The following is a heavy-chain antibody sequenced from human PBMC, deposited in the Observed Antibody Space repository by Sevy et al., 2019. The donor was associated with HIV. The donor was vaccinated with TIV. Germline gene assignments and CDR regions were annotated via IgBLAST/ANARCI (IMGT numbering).Heavy chain of an antibody. CDR2: IVPMFDTA. V-gene: IGHV1-69*13. D-gene: IGHD3-22*01. Sequence: ASVKVSCTASGDTFRNYAISWVRQGPGQGLEWLGGIVPMFDTANYAQKFQGRVTITADESTSTVYMELSSLRSEDTAIFYCARVVFDSSGYSPLFYYVLHVWGPGTTVTVSS. CDR3: ARVVFDSSGYSPLFYYVLHV. J-gene: IGHJ6*01. CDR1: GDTFRNYA.